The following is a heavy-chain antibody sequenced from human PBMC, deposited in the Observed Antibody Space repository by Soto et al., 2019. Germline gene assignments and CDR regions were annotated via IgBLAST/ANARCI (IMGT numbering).Heavy chain of an antibody. V-gene: IGHV3-74*01. CDR1: GFTFSSYW. J-gene: IGHJ6*03. Sequence: EVQLVESGGGLVQPGWSLRLSCAASGFTFSSYWMHWVRQVPGKGLVWVSRIKSDGSYTTYADSVKGRFTIPRDNAKNTLYLQMNSLRAEGTAVYYCASKNAGYMDVWGKGSTVSVSS. CDR2: IKSDGSYT. CDR3: ASKNAGYMDV.